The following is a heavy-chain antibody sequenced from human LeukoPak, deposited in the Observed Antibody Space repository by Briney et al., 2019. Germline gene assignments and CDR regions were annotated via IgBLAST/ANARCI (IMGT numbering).Heavy chain of an antibody. CDR1: GFTFSSYW. V-gene: IGHV3-7*01. D-gene: IGHD5-18*01. Sequence: GGSLRLSCAASGFTFSSYWMTWVRQAPGKGLEWVANIKQDGSEKYYVDSVKGRFTISRDNAKNSLYLQMNSLRDEDTAVYYCARTWIQLWPPDYWGQGTLVTVSS. CDR2: IKQDGSEK. CDR3: ARTWIQLWPPDY. J-gene: IGHJ4*02.